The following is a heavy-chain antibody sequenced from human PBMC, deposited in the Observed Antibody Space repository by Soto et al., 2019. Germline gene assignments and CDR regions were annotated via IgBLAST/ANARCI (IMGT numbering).Heavy chain of an antibody. CDR1: GYSFTNFW. Sequence: EVQLVQSGAEVKKPGESLRISCKGSGYSFTNFWIGWVRQMPGKGLEWMGIIYPGDSDTRYNPSFQGQVTISTDNSIGTAYLQWNSLKASDTATYYCAKHISRDFDFWSGLYYYYAMDVWGQGTTVTVSS. CDR3: AKHISRDFDFWSGLYYYYAMDV. J-gene: IGHJ6*02. V-gene: IGHV5-51*01. D-gene: IGHD3-3*01. CDR2: IYPGDSDT.